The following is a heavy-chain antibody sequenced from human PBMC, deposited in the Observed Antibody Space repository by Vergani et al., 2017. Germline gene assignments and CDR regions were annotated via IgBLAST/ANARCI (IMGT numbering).Heavy chain of an antibody. V-gene: IGHV3-30*02. CDR1: GFTLSNYD. J-gene: IGHJ4*02. Sequence: QVQLVESGGGVVQRGGSLRLSCATSGFTLSNYDMQWIRQGPGKGLEFVAFIQFDGSNQYYADSVKGRFTLSRDFSKNTLYLQMNSLSTEDTATYYCAKHFRGWGIDYWGQGTQVIVSS. D-gene: IGHD3-16*01. CDR2: IQFDGSNQ. CDR3: AKHFRGWGIDY.